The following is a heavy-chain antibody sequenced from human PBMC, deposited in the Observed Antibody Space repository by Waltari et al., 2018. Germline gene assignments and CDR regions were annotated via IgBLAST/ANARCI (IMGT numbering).Heavy chain of an antibody. Sequence: QVQLRESGPGLVKPSETLSLTCVISGDSLSSNLFCGWIRQSPEKGLEWIGNIHYSGVTDYSPFLKSRVFISIYTPRRQVSLKLTSVTAADTAVYYCARVLTTGTVAFDIWGQGTLVTVSS. V-gene: IGHV4-38-2*01. D-gene: IGHD1-7*01. J-gene: IGHJ3*02. CDR3: ARVLTTGTVAFDI. CDR1: GDSLSSNLF. CDR2: IHYSGVT.